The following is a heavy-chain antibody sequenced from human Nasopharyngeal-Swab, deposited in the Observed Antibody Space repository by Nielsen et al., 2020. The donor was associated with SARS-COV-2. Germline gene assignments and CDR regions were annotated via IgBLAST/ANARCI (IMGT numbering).Heavy chain of an antibody. CDR3: ARTEHGGSYYYGMDV. Sequence: WIRQPPGKGLEWVANIKQDGSEKYYVDSVKGRFTVSRDNAKNSLYLQMNSLRAEDTAVYYCARTEHGGSYYYGMDVWGQGTTVTVSS. V-gene: IGHV3-7*01. D-gene: IGHD1/OR15-1a*01. CDR2: IKQDGSEK. J-gene: IGHJ6*02.